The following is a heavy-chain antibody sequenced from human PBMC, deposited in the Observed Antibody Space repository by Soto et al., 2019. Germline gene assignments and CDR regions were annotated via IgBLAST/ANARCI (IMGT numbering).Heavy chain of an antibody. V-gene: IGHV5-51*01. CDR1: GYIFTSYW. J-gene: IGHJ6*02. D-gene: IGHD2-2*01. CDR3: ARLSAAIGSYYYYGMDV. Sequence: VESLKISCKGSGYIFTSYWIGWVLEMGGEGLEWMGIIYPGDSDTRYSPSFQGQVTISADKSISTAYLQWSSLKASDTAMYYCARLSAAIGSYYYYGMDVWGQGTTVTVSS. CDR2: IYPGDSDT.